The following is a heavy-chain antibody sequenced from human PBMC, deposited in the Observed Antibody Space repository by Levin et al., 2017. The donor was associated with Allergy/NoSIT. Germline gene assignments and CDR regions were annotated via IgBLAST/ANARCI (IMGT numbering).Heavy chain of an antibody. CDR3: AKVIRQWLVQGFDY. D-gene: IGHD6-19*01. V-gene: IGHV3-30*18. J-gene: IGHJ4*02. CDR1: GFTFSSYG. Sequence: LSLTCAASGFTFSSYGMHWVRQAPGKGLEWVAVISYDGSNKYYADSVKGRFTISRDNSKNTLYLQMNSLRAEDTAVYYCAKVIRQWLVQGFDYWGQGTLVTVSS. CDR2: ISYDGSNK.